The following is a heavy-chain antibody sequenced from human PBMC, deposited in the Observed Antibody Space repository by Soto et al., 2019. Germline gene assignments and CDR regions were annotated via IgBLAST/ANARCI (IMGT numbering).Heavy chain of an antibody. Sequence: SETLSLTCAVSGYSISSTYYWGWIRQSPGKGLEWIGSISHSGNTYYNPSLKSRVTTSVDTSKNQFSLILTSVTAAETAVYFCAREGGAQYSSGWYPLFDYWGQGILVTVSS. CDR1: GYSISSTYY. CDR3: AREGGAQYSSGWYPLFDY. J-gene: IGHJ4*02. D-gene: IGHD6-19*01. V-gene: IGHV4-38-2*02. CDR2: ISHSGNT.